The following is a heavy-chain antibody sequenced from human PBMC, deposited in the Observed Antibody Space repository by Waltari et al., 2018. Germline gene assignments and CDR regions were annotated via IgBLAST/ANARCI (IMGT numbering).Heavy chain of an antibody. CDR2: IYHSGST. D-gene: IGHD6-13*01. CDR1: GYSISSGYY. J-gene: IGHJ4*02. Sequence: QVQLQESGPGLVKPSETLSLTCAVSGYSISSGYYWGWIRQPPGKGLEWIGSIYHSGSTYYNPSLKSRVTISVDTSKNQFSLKLSSVTAADTAVYYCATTGAPGIAAAGTGYWGQGTLVTVSS. CDR3: ATTGAPGIAAAGTGY. V-gene: IGHV4-38-2*01.